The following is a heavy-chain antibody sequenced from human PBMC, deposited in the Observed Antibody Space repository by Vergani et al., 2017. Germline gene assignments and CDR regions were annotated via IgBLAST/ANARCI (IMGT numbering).Heavy chain of an antibody. CDR2: IITFFGTT. CDR3: ASAGPSGGWFDP. D-gene: IGHD1-26*01. J-gene: IGHJ5*02. Sequence: QVQLVQSGAEVKKPGSSVKVSCKASGGPFKNSAFSWVRQVPGQGLEWMGRIITFFGTTDYAQKFQGRVTITADKSTSTAYMELSSLRSKDTAVYYCASAGPSGGWFDPWGQGTLVTVSS. V-gene: IGHV1-69*13. CDR1: GGPFKNSA.